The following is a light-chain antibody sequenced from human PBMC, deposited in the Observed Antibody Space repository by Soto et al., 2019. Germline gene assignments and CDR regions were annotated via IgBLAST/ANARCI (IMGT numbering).Light chain of an antibody. J-gene: IGLJ1*01. CDR3: SSYTSSSTLYV. CDR1: SSDVGGYNY. CDR2: DVS. Sequence: QSALTQPASVSGSPGQSITISCTGTSSDVGGYNYVSRYQQHPGKAPKLMIYDVSNRPSGVSNRFSGSKSGNTASLTISGLQAEDEADYYCSSYTSSSTLYVFGTETKLTVL. V-gene: IGLV2-14*01.